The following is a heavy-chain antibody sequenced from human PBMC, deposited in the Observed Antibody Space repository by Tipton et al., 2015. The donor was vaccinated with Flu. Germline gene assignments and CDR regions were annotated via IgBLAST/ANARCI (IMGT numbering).Heavy chain of an antibody. V-gene: IGHV1-2*02. J-gene: IGHJ6*02. CDR3: AGVRAVAGTGYYYGMDV. D-gene: IGHD6-19*01. CDR1: GYTFTGYY. Sequence: QLVQSGAEVKKPGASVKVSCKASGYTFTGYYMHWVRQAPGQGLEWMGWINPNSGGTNYAQKFQGRVTMTRDTSISTAYMELSRLRSDDTAVYYCAGVRAVAGTGYYYGMDVWGQGTTVTVSS. CDR2: INPNSGGT.